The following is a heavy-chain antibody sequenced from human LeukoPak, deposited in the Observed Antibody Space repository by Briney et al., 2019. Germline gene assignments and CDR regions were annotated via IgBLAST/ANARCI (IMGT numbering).Heavy chain of an antibody. CDR1: GFTFSSYA. V-gene: IGHV3-23*01. CDR3: AKTTTVISRYFDY. D-gene: IGHD4-11*01. J-gene: IGHJ4*02. CDR2: ISGSGGST. Sequence: GGSLRLTCAASGFTFSSYAMSWVRQAPGKGLEWVSAISGSGGSTYYADSVKGRFTISRDNSKNTLYLQMNSLRAEDTAVYYCAKTTTVISRYFDYWGQGTLVIVSS.